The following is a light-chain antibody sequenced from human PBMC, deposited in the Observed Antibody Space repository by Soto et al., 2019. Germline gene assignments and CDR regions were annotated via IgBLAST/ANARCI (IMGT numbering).Light chain of an antibody. Sequence: DIVMTQSPLSLPVTPGEPASISCRSSQSLLHSNGYNYLDWYLQKPGQSPQLPIYLGSNRASGVPDRLSGSGLGTDVTLKISRVEAEDVGVYYCMQALQTQLTFGGGTKVEIK. CDR1: QSLLHSNGYNY. V-gene: IGKV2-28*01. J-gene: IGKJ4*01. CDR2: LGS. CDR3: MQALQTQLT.